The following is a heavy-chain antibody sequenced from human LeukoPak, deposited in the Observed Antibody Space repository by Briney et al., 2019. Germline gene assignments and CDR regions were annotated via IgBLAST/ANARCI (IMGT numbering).Heavy chain of an antibody. D-gene: IGHD3-10*01. V-gene: IGHV1-69*06. CDR2: ITPIFGST. Sequence: SVKVSCKASGGSLISYSISWVRQAPGQGLEWMGGITPIFGSTDYAQKFQGRVTMTADKSTNTAYMELSSLRSEDTDVYYCARVLARGVLYTWGQGALVTVSS. CDR3: ARVLARGVLYT. J-gene: IGHJ5*02. CDR1: GGSLISYS.